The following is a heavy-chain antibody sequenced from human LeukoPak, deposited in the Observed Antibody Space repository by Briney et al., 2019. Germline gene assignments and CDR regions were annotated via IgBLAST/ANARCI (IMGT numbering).Heavy chain of an antibody. CDR1: GFTFSSYA. Sequence: GGSLRLSCAASGFTFSSYAMSWVRQAPGKGLEWVSAISGSGGSTHYADSAKGRFTISRDNSKNTLYLQMNSLRAEDTAVYYCAKLSSTSREFDYWGQGTLVTVSS. J-gene: IGHJ4*02. CDR2: ISGSGGST. V-gene: IGHV3-23*01. CDR3: AKLSSTSREFDY. D-gene: IGHD2-2*01.